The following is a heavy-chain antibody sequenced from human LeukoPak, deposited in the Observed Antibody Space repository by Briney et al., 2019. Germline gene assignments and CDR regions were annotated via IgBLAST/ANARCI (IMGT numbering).Heavy chain of an antibody. V-gene: IGHV3-33*01. CDR3: ARDGRGDRGTMIVVVSNFDY. CDR1: GFTFSSYG. Sequence: PGGSLRLSCAASGFTFSSYGMHWVRQAPGKGLEWVAVIWYAGSNKYYADSVKGRFTISRDNSKNTLYLQMNSLRAEDTAVYYCARDGRGDRGTMIVVVSNFDYWGQGTLVTVSS. D-gene: IGHD3-22*01. CDR2: IWYAGSNK. J-gene: IGHJ4*02.